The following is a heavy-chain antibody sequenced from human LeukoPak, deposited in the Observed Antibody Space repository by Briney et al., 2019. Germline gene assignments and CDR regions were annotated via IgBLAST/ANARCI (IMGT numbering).Heavy chain of an antibody. CDR3: ATWNYYMDV. Sequence: ASVTVSCKASGYTFTGYYMHWVRQAPGQGLEWMGRINPNSGGTNYEQKFQGRVTMTRDTSISTAYMELSSLRSDGTAVYYCATWNYYMDVWGKGTTVTVSS. V-gene: IGHV1-2*02. CDR1: GYTFTGYY. J-gene: IGHJ6*03. CDR2: INPNSGGT.